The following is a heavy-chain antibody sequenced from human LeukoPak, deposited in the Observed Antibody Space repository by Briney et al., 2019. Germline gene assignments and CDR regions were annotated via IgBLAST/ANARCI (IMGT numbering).Heavy chain of an antibody. CDR2: IYYSGST. D-gene: IGHD3-22*01. J-gene: IGHJ3*02. Sequence: SETLSLTCTVSGGSISSSSYYWGWIRQPPGKGLEWIGSIYYSGSTYYNPSLKSRITISVDTSKNQFSLKLSSVTAADTAVYYCARDTGTMIVVENDAFDIWGQGTMVTVSS. CDR1: GGSISSSSYY. CDR3: ARDTGTMIVVENDAFDI. V-gene: IGHV4-39*07.